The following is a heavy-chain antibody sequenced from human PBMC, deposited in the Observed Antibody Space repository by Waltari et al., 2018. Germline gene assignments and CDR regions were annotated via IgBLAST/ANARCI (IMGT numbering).Heavy chain of an antibody. CDR3: ARGRSQKYDYDSRSADDAFDI. CDR2: INHSGST. J-gene: IGHJ3*02. D-gene: IGHD3-22*01. CDR1: GGSFSGYY. V-gene: IGHV4-34*01. Sequence: QVQLQQWGAGLLKPSETLSLTCAVYGGSFSGYYWSWIRQPPGTGLGWIGEINHSGSTNHNPTLKGRVTISVDTSKNQFSLKLSSVTAADTAVYYCARGRSQKYDYDSRSADDAFDIWGQGTMVTVSS.